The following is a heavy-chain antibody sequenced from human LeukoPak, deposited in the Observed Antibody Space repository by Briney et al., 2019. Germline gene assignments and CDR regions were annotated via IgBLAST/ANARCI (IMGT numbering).Heavy chain of an antibody. V-gene: IGHV3-23*01. CDR3: ARGGSVTNFRASQTNWFDP. D-gene: IGHD4-11*01. Sequence: GGSLRLSCAASGFTFSSYAMSWVRQAPGKGLEWVSAISGSGGSTYYADSVKGRFTISRDNSKNTLYLQMNSLRAEDTAVYYCARGGSVTNFRASQTNWFDPWGQGTLVTVSS. CDR2: ISGSGGST. J-gene: IGHJ5*02. CDR1: GFTFSSYA.